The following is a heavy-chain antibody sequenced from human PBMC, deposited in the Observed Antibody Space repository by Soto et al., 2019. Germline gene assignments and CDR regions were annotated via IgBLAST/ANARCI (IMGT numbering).Heavy chain of an antibody. D-gene: IGHD6-19*01. Sequence: GGSLRLACAASGFTFGSYSMSWVRQAPGKGLEWVSSISSSSSYIYYADSVKGRFTISRDNAKNSLYLQMNSLRAEDTAVYYCAKTMGGHYSSCWYFIGWGQGTLVTVSS. J-gene: IGHJ4*02. CDR1: GFTFGSYS. CDR3: AKTMGGHYSSCWYFIG. V-gene: IGHV3-21*01. CDR2: ISSSSSYI.